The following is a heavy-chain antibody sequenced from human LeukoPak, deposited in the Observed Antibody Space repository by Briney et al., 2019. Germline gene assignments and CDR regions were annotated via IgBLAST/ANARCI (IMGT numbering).Heavy chain of an antibody. CDR1: GYTFTGYY. J-gene: IGHJ4*02. D-gene: IGHD5-18*01. CDR2: INPNSGGT. V-gene: IGHV1-2*02. CDR3: AKFVDTAMVTGFDY. Sequence: ASVKVSCKASGYTFTGYYIHWVRQAPGQGLEWMGWINPNSGGTDYAQKFQGRVTMTRDTSISIAYMDLSRLRSDDTAVYYCAKFVDTAMVTGFDYWGQGTLVTVSS.